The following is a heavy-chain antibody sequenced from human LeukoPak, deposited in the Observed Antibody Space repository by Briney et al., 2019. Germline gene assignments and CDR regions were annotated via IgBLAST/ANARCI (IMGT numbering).Heavy chain of an antibody. CDR2: ISAYNGNT. CDR3: ARYHSSAYYSHYYYYMDV. Sequence: ASVKVSCKASGYTFTSYGISWVRQAPGQGLEWMGWISAYNGNTNYAQKLQGRVTMTTDTSTSTAYMELRSLRSDDTAVYYCARYHSSAYYSHYYYYMDVWGKGTTVTVSS. CDR1: GYTFTSYG. J-gene: IGHJ6*03. V-gene: IGHV1-18*01. D-gene: IGHD3-22*01.